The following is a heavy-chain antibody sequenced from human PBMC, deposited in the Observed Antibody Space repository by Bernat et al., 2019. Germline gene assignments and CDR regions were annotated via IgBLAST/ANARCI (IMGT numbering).Heavy chain of an antibody. J-gene: IGHJ4*02. CDR1: GDSSSSGAYY. D-gene: IGHD6-13*01. CDR3: AGHAGIALAYHLDN. CDR2: IHSTRRS. Sequence: QLQLQESGPGLVEPSETLSLTCTLSGDSSSSGAYYWGWIRQPPGKGLEWIGSIHSTRRSYYNPSLKSRVTISADTSKNQFSLHVNSVTATDTAIYYCAGHAGIALAYHLDNWGQGTLVTVSS. V-gene: IGHV4-39*01.